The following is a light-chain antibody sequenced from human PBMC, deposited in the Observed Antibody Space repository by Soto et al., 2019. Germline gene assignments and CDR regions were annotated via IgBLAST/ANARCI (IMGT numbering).Light chain of an antibody. V-gene: IGKV1-33*01. CDR1: HDIRDH. J-gene: IGKJ3*01. Sequence: IPMTQSPSSLSASVGDRVTLTCQASHDIRDHLNWYQQKPGKPPKLLIYDASNLQTGVPSRFSGSGSGTDFTFTISSLQPEDIATYFCHLYDNLSQTFGPGTKVDIK. CDR3: HLYDNLSQT. CDR2: DAS.